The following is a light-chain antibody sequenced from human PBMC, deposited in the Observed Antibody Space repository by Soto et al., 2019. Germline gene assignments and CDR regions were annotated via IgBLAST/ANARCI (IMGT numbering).Light chain of an antibody. J-gene: IGKJ1*01. CDR2: KAS. CDR1: QSISSW. V-gene: IGKV1-5*03. CDR3: QQYNSYYPT. Sequence: DIQMTQSPSTLSASVGARVTITCRASQSISSWLAWYQQKPGKAPKLLSYKASSLESGVPSRFSGSGSGTEFTLTISSPQPDDFADYYCQQYNSYYPTFGQGTKVDIK.